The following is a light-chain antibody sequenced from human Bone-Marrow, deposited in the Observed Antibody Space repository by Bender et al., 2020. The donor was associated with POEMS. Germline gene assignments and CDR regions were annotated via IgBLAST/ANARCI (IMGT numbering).Light chain of an antibody. Sequence: QSALTQPASVSGSPGQSITISCTGTSADIGSSDLVSWYQHHPDSVPRVILFDVSQRPSGISSRFSGSKSGTTAFLTISGLQPEDESTYYCQSYAGDSLWVFGGGTQVTVL. CDR3: QSYAGDSLWV. CDR1: SADIGSSDL. CDR2: DVS. V-gene: IGLV2-23*02. J-gene: IGLJ3*02.